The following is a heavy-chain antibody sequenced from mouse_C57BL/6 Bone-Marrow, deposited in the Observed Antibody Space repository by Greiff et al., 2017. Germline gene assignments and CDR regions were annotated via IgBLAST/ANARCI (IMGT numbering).Heavy chain of an antibody. V-gene: IGHV3-6*01. CDR3: ARGTSEVDV. CDR2: ISYDGSN. Sequence: ESGPGLVKPSQSLSLTCSVTGYSITSGYYWNWIRQFPGNKLEWMGYISYDGSNNYNPSLKNRISITRDTSKNQFFLKLNSVTTEDTATYYCARGTSEVDVWGTGTTVTVSS. CDR1: GYSITSGYY. J-gene: IGHJ1*03.